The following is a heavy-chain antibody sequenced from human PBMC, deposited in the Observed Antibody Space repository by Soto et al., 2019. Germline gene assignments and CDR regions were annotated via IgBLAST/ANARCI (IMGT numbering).Heavy chain of an antibody. J-gene: IGHJ4*02. CDR2: IYYSGRT. D-gene: IGHD6-13*01. CDR1: GGSVRSSSYY. CDR3: ARHECGAAADRPLDY. Sequence: QLRLQESGPGLVKSSETLSLNCTLSGGSVRSSSYYWGWIRQPPGKGLEWIASIYYSGRTHNNTAHKSRFTMCIYTYTNQFSLKMISVTAADTAVYYCARHECGAAADRPLDYGGQVNLVTVSS. V-gene: IGHV4-39*01.